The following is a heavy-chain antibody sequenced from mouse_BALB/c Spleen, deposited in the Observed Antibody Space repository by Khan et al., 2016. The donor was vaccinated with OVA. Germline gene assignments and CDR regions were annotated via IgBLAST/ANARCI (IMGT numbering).Heavy chain of an antibody. CDR1: GYSFTTYY. CDR2: IDPFSGGT. V-gene: IGHV1S135*01. Sequence: VQLKESGPELMKPGASVKISCKASGYSFTTYYIHWMMQSHGKSLEWIGYIDPFSGGTTYNQTFKGQATLTVDKSSSTAYIHLSNLTSEDSAVNYCTRHGYVAWFTYWGQGTLVTVSA. CDR3: TRHGYVAWFTY. D-gene: IGHD2-2*01. J-gene: IGHJ3*01.